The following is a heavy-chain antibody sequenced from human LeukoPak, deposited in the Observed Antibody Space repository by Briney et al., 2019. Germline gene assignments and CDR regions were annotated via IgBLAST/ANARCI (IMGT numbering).Heavy chain of an antibody. D-gene: IGHD3-16*01. Sequence: GRSLILSCAASGFTFSSYGMHWVRQAPGMGLEWVAIISYDGSNQYYADSVKGRFTISRDNSRNTLYLQMNSLRPEDTALYYCAKVRVDAYVSPNDYWGQGTLVTVSS. CDR3: AKVRVDAYVSPNDY. CDR2: ISYDGSNQ. J-gene: IGHJ4*02. V-gene: IGHV3-30*18. CDR1: GFTFSSYG.